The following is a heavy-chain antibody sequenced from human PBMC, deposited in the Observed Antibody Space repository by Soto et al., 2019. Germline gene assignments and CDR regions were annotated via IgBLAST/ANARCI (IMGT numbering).Heavy chain of an antibody. CDR3: ARNGDYDYVWGSPYGMDV. V-gene: IGHV5-10-1*01. J-gene: IGHJ6*02. CDR1: GYSFTSYW. Sequence: GESLKISCKGSGYSFTSYWISWVRQMPGKGLEWMGRIDPSDSYTNYSPSFQGHVTIPADKSISTAYLQWSSLKASDTAMYYCARNGDYDYVWGSPYGMDVWGQGTTVTVSS. D-gene: IGHD3-16*01. CDR2: IDPSDSYT.